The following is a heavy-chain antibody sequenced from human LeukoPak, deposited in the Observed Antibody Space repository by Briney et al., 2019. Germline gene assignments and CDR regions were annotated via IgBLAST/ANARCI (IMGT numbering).Heavy chain of an antibody. Sequence: SETLSLTCAVYGGSFSGYYWSWIRQPPGKGLEWIGEINHSGSTNYNPSLKSRVTISVDTSKNQFSLKLSSVTAADTAVHYCARALNYYGSGSYLDYWGQGTLVTVSS. V-gene: IGHV4-34*01. J-gene: IGHJ4*02. D-gene: IGHD3-10*01. CDR3: ARALNYYGSGSYLDY. CDR2: INHSGST. CDR1: GGSFSGYY.